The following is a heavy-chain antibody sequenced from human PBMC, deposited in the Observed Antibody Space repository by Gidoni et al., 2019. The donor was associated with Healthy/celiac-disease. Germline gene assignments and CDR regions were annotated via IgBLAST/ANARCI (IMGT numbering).Heavy chain of an antibody. J-gene: IGHJ4*02. CDR2: IYYSGST. V-gene: IGHV4-39*01. CDR3: ARHIAGYSSGSYYFDY. D-gene: IGHD6-19*01. CDR1: GGSISSSSYY. Sequence: QLQLQESGPGLVKPSETLSLTCTVSGGSISSSSYYWGWIRQPPGKGLEWIGSIYYSGSTYYNPSLKSRVTISVDTSKNQFSLKLSSVTAADTAVYYCARHIAGYSSGSYYFDYWGQGTLVTVSS.